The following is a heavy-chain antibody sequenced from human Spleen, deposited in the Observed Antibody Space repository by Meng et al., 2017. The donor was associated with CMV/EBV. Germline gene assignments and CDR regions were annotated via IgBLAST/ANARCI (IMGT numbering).Heavy chain of an antibody. CDR1: GYSFTDYY. Sequence: ASVKVSCKTAGYSFTDYYMHWVRQAPGQGLQWMGWINPDSGSTNYVERFYGRVTMTRDTSITTAYMELRSLRSDDTAVYYCARDKVAGGYCSTTTCPQIFTYWGQGTLVTVSS. J-gene: IGHJ4*02. CDR2: INPDSGST. CDR3: ARDKVAGGYCSTTTCPQIFTY. D-gene: IGHD2-2*01. V-gene: IGHV1-2*02.